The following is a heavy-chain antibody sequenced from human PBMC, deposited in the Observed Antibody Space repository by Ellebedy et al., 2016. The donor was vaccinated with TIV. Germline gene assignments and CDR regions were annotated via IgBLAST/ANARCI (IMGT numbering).Heavy chain of an antibody. Sequence: GESLKISXAASGFTFSFYWMGWVRQAPGKGLEWVANIKQDGSEKHYADSVKGRFTISRDNAKNSLYVQMNSLRAEDTAVYYCARERGDWNEGFDYWGQGTLVTVSS. V-gene: IGHV3-7*01. CDR2: IKQDGSEK. J-gene: IGHJ4*02. CDR3: ARERGDWNEGFDY. CDR1: GFTFSFYW. D-gene: IGHD2-21*02.